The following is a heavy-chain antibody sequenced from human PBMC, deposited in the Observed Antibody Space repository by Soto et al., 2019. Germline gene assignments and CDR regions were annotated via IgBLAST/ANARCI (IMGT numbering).Heavy chain of an antibody. CDR1: GGSFSGYY. CDR3: ARGRGTRYSIIG. J-gene: IGHJ4*02. CDR2: INHSGST. V-gene: IGHV4-34*01. Sequence: SETLSLTCAVYGGSFSGYYWSWIRQPPGKGLEWIGEINHSGSTNYNPSLKSRVTISVDTSKNQFSLKLSSVTAADTAVYYCARGRGTRYSIIGWGQGTLVTVSS. D-gene: IGHD3-10*01.